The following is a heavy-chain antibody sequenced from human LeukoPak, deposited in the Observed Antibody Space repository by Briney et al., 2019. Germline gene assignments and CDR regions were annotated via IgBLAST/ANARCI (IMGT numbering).Heavy chain of an antibody. CDR2: MNPNSGNT. CDR3: ARVRRPYSSGWYGVY. D-gene: IGHD6-19*01. CDR1: GYTFTGYY. V-gene: IGHV1-8*02. J-gene: IGHJ4*02. Sequence: ASVKVSCKASGYTFTGYYMHWVRQATGQGLEWMGWMNPNSGNTGYAQKFQGRVTMTRNTSISTAYMELSSLRSEDTAVYYCARVRRPYSSGWYGVYWGQGTLVTVSS.